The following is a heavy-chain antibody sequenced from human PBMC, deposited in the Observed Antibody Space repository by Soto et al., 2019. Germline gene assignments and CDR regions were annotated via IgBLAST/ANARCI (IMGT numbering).Heavy chain of an antibody. V-gene: IGHV3-33*01. CDR2: IWNDGSNS. D-gene: IGHD6-13*01. Sequence: QVQLVESGGGVVQPGRSLRLSCAASGFTFNNYGMHWVRQAPGKGLEWLAVIWNDGSNSSYANSVKGRFTISRDNSKNPLYPQMSSLRAEDTAVYYCARRQIPPPTRGAANARGGMDVWGKATTVTVSS. CDR3: ARRQIPPPTRGAANARGGMDV. J-gene: IGHJ6*04. CDR1: GFTFNNYG.